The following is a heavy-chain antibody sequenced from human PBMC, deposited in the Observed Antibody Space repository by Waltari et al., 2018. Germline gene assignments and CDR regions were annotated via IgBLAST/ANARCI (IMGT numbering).Heavy chain of an antibody. CDR1: GYSISSGYY. Sequence: QVQLQESGPGLVKPSETLSLTCAVSGYSISSGYYWGWIRQPPGKGLEWIGSIYHSGSTYYNPSLKSRVTISVDTSKNQFSLKLSSVTAADTAVYYCARDPPRIVGATSYWGQGTLVTVSS. J-gene: IGHJ4*02. CDR2: IYHSGST. CDR3: ARDPPRIVGATSY. V-gene: IGHV4-38-2*02. D-gene: IGHD1-26*01.